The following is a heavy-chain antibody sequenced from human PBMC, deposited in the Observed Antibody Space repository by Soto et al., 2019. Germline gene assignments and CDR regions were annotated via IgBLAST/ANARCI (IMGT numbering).Heavy chain of an antibody. CDR2: IDPSDSYT. CDR3: ARLQATTPIFGVVIMKYYGMDV. V-gene: IGHV5-10-1*01. CDR1: GYSFTSYW. Sequence: GESLKISCKGSGYSFTSYWISWVRQMPGKGLEWMGRIDPSDSYTNYSPSFQGHVTISADKSISTAYLQWSSLKASDTAMYYCARLQATTPIFGVVIMKYYGMDVWGQGTTVTVS. J-gene: IGHJ6*02. D-gene: IGHD3-3*01.